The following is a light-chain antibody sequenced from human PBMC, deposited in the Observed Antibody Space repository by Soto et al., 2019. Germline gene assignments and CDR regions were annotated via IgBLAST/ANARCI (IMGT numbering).Light chain of an antibody. CDR3: QDYGSSAWT. J-gene: IGKJ1*01. Sequence: EIVLTQSPGTLSLSPGERVTLSCRASHSVPTNYLAWYQQKPGQSPRLLIYGASTRATGIPERFSGSGSGTDFTLTISRLEPEDFAVYHCQDYGSSAWTFGQGTKV. CDR2: GAS. CDR1: HSVPTNY. V-gene: IGKV3-20*01.